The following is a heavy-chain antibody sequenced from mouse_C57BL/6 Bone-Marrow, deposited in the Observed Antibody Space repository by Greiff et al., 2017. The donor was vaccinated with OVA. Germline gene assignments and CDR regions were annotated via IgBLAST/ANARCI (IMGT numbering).Heavy chain of an antibody. CDR2: IYPGDGDT. J-gene: IGHJ2*01. CDR3: ATDSNYPFDY. Sequence: QVQLQQSGPELVKPGASVKISCKASGYAFTSSWMNWVKQRPGKGLEWIGRIYPGDGDTNYNGKFKGKATLTADKSSSTAYMQLSSLTSEDSAVYSCATDSNYPFDYWGQGTTLTVSS. CDR1: GYAFTSSW. V-gene: IGHV1-82*01. D-gene: IGHD2-5*01.